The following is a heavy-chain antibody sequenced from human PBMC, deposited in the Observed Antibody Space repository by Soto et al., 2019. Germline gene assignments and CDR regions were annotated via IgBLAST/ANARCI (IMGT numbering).Heavy chain of an antibody. D-gene: IGHD2-8*02. Sequence: QVQLVESGGGVVQPGTSLRLSCAASGFAFSYHGIHWVRQAPGKGLEWVAVTWSGGRGEYYADSVRGRFTISRDNSKTTVYLQMNSLRVEDTAVYYCAKDDGTGSHYTLLDVRGKGTLSTVSP. V-gene: IGHV3-33*06. CDR1: GFAFSYHG. CDR3: AKDDGTGSHYTLLDV. CDR2: TWSGGRGE. J-gene: IGHJ4*02.